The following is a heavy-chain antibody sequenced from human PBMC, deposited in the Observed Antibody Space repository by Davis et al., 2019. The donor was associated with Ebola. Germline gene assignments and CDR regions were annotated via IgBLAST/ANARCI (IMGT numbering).Heavy chain of an antibody. CDR2: IYYSGST. J-gene: IGHJ6*02. Sequence: SETLSLTCTVSGGPISSYYWSWMRQPPGKGLEWIGYIYYSGSTNYNPSLKSRVTISVDTSKNQFSLKLSSVTAADTAVYYCARDHGFTIFGYGMDVWGQGTTVTVSS. V-gene: IGHV4-59*01. CDR1: GGPISSYY. CDR3: ARDHGFTIFGYGMDV. D-gene: IGHD3-3*01.